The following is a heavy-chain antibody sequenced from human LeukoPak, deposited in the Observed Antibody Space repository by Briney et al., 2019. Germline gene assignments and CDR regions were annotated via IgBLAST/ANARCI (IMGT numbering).Heavy chain of an antibody. CDR1: GFTFSIYA. V-gene: IGHV3-23*01. D-gene: IGHD1-1*01. J-gene: IGHJ3*02. CDR3: AKSLFTSATGTGRAFHI. Sequence: PGGSLRLSCAASGFTFSIYAMTWVRQAPGKGLEWVSAISGRGDRTYYADSLRGRFTISRDNSKSTLYLQMNGLRAEDTAIFYCAKSLFTSATGTGRAFHIWGQGTRVTVSS. CDR2: ISGRGDRT.